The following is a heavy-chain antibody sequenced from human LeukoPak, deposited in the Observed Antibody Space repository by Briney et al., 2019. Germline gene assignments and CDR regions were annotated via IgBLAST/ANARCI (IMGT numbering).Heavy chain of an antibody. Sequence: SETLSFTCTVSGGSISSYYWAWLRQPPGKGLEWIGTFYYRATVFNSGSTYYNPSLKSRVTISLDTSKNQFSLRLSSVTAADTAVYYCSRGGGSDSSPRINAFDIWGQGTMLTVSS. J-gene: IGHJ3*02. D-gene: IGHD3-22*01. CDR3: SRGGGSDSSPRINAFDI. CDR1: GGSISSYY. V-gene: IGHV4-39*07. CDR2: FYYRATVFNSGST.